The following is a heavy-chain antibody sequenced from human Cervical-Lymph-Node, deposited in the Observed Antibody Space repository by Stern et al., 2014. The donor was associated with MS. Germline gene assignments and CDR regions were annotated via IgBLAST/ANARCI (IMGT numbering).Heavy chain of an antibody. Sequence: VQLVESRAELKKPGSSVKVSCKASGGTFSSYGISCRRQAPGQELEWMGGIQPLFGTASYARRFQGRVTITADISTSTAYMDLSSLRSEDTAVYYCARDGDFGSDYGMDVWGQGTPVTVS. CDR3: ARDGDFGSDYGMDV. D-gene: IGHD2-21*02. CDR1: GGTFSSYG. J-gene: IGHJ6*02. V-gene: IGHV1-69*06. CDR2: IQPLFGTA.